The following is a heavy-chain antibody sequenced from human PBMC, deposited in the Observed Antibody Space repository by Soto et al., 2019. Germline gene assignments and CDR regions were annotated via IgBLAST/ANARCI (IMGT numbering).Heavy chain of an antibody. V-gene: IGHV3-15*07. Sequence: GGSLRLSCAASGFTFSNAWMNWVRQAPGKGLEWVGRIKSKTDGGTTDYAAPVKGRFTISRDDSKNTLYLQMNSLKTEDTAVYYCTTVTDGNYYVSSGYYWAPGESTYYYYGMDVWGQGTTVTVSS. CDR1: GFTFSNAW. CDR2: IKSKTDGGTT. J-gene: IGHJ6*02. D-gene: IGHD3-22*01. CDR3: TTVTDGNYYVSSGYYWAPGESTYYYYGMDV.